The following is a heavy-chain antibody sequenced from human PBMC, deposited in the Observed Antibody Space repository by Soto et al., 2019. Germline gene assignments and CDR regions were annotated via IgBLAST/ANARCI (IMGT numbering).Heavy chain of an antibody. CDR3: ARVISTIFGALRCYYYYMDV. Sequence: QVQLVQSGAEVKKPGASVKVSCKASGYTFTSYGISWVRQAPGQGLEWMGWISAYNGNTKYAQKLQGRVTMTTDTSTSTAYMELRSLSSDDTAVYYCARVISTIFGALRCYYYYMDVWGKGTTVTVSS. CDR1: GYTFTSYG. D-gene: IGHD3-3*01. V-gene: IGHV1-18*01. J-gene: IGHJ6*03. CDR2: ISAYNGNT.